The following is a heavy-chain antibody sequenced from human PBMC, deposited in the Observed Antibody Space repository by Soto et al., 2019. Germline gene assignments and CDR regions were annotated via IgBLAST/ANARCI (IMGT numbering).Heavy chain of an antibody. J-gene: IGHJ5*02. Sequence: PGGSLRLSCAASGFTFSSYAMSWVRQAPGKGLEWVSAISGSGGSTYYADSVKGRFTISRDNSKNTLYLQMNSLRAEDTAVYYCAIDRTMMSYFDPWGQGALVTVSS. D-gene: IGHD3-22*01. CDR2: ISGSGGST. CDR1: GFTFSSYA. V-gene: IGHV3-23*01. CDR3: AIDRTMMSYFDP.